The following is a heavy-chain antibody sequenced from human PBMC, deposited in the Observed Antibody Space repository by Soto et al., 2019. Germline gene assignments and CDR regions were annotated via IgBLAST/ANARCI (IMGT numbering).Heavy chain of an antibody. D-gene: IGHD3-22*01. V-gene: IGHV3-74*03. CDR3: VRDYDSSGFYAGH. Sequence: GGSLRLSCSASGFTFSSYWLHCVRLSPRKGLVWVSQIDSAGRSTTYAYTLKGRFTVSRDNAKNKLFLQLYSLRAKDTAAYYFVRDYDSSGFYAGHWGQGTRVT. CDR2: IDSAGRST. CDR1: GFTFSSYW. J-gene: IGHJ4*02.